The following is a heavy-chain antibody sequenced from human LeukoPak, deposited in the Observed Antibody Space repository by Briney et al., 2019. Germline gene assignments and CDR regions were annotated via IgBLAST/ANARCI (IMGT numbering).Heavy chain of an antibody. CDR3: AKDEGIRCLKGDCPFDY. V-gene: IGHV3-30*18. CDR1: GFTFSSYG. Sequence: GGSLRLSCAASGFTFSSYGMHWVRQAPGKGLEWVAVISYDGSNKYYADSVKGRFTISRDNSKNTLYLQMDSLRPEDTAVYYCAKDEGIRCLKGDCPFDYWGQGTLVTVSS. D-gene: IGHD2-21*01. J-gene: IGHJ4*02. CDR2: ISYDGSNK.